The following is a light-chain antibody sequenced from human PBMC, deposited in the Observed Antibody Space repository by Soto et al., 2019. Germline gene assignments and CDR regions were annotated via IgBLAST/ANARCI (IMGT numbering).Light chain of an antibody. CDR3: LQYYNTPRT. J-gene: IGKJ1*01. CDR1: QDISSY. Sequence: DIQMTPYPSTPSASLGDRVTITFRASQDISSYLAWSHQKPGKAPKFLIYVASTLQSGVPSRFSGSGSGTDFTLTISSLQAEDVAVYFCLQYYNTPRTFGQGTKVDIK. CDR2: VAS. V-gene: IGKV1-9*01.